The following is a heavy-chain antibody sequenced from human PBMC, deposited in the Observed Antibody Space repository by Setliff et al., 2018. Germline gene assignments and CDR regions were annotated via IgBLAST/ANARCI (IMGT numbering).Heavy chain of an antibody. V-gene: IGHV1-18*01. CDR3: ARINFYVSSGYYYAPDY. J-gene: IGHJ4*02. CDR1: GYTFTYFG. D-gene: IGHD3-22*01. Sequence: ASVKVSCKASGYTFTYFGVSWLRLAPGQGLEWMGWINNYSFKTNYPQKFLGRVTVTTDTSTGTAYMELGSLTSDDTAIYYCARINFYVSSGYYYAPDYWGPGTLVTSPQ. CDR2: INNYSFKT.